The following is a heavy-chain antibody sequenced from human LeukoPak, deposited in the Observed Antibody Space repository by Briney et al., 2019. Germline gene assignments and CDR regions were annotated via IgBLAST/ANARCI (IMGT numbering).Heavy chain of an antibody. CDR3: ARDRKWPPYYYYYYMDV. CDR2: IKQDGSEK. CDR1: GFTFSSYW. D-gene: IGHD2-8*01. J-gene: IGHJ6*03. Sequence: GGSLRLSCAASGFTFSSYWMSWVRQAPGKGLEWVANIKQDGSEKYYVDSVKGRFTISRDNAKNSLYLQMNSLRAGDTAVYYCARDRKWPPYYYYYYMDVWGKGTTVTVSS. V-gene: IGHV3-7*01.